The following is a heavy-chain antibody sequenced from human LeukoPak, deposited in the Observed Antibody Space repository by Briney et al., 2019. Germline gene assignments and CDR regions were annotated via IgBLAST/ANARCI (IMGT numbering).Heavy chain of an antibody. V-gene: IGHV3-7*03. CDR2: IKQDGVAK. Sequence: GGSLRLSCAASGFTFSGYWMTWVRQAPGKGLEWVANIKQDGVAKHYVESVKGRFAISRDNAKNSLYLQMNSLRAEDTALYYCAKGRGAAMVTGVLDYWGQGTLVTVSS. CDR1: GFTFSGYW. J-gene: IGHJ4*02. CDR3: AKGRGAAMVTGVLDY. D-gene: IGHD5-18*01.